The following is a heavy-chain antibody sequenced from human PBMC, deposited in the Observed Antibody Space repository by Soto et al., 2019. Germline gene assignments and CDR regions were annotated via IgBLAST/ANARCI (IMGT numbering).Heavy chain of an antibody. CDR2: ISYDGSNK. V-gene: IGHV3-30-3*01. CDR1: GFTFSSYA. CDR3: ARGDYDFWSGYYGMDV. J-gene: IGHJ6*02. Sequence: GGSLRLSCAASGFTFSSYAMHWVRQAPGKGLEWVAVISYDGSNKYYADSVKGRFTISRDNSKNTLYLQMNSLRAEDTAVYYCARGDYDFWSGYYGMDVWGQGTTVTVSS. D-gene: IGHD3-3*01.